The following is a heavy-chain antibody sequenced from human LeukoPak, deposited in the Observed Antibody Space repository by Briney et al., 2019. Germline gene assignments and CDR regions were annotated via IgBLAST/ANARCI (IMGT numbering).Heavy chain of an antibody. V-gene: IGHV3-21*04. J-gene: IGHJ3*02. CDR3: AREGNKRGAFGI. D-gene: IGHD2/OR15-2a*01. CDR1: GFTFSSYS. CDR2: LSSSSSYI. Sequence: GGSLRLSCAASGFTFSSYSMNWVRQAPGKGLEWVSSLSSSSSYIYYADSVKGRFTISRDNAKNSLYLQMNSLRAEDTALYYCAREGNKRGAFGIWGQGTMVTVSS.